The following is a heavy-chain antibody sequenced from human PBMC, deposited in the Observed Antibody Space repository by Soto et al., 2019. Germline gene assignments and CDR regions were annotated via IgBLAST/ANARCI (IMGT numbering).Heavy chain of an antibody. D-gene: IGHD4-17*01. CDR1: GGSISSGDYY. CDR3: ARDQENPYGHPDAFDI. CDR2: IYYSGST. V-gene: IGHV4-30-4*01. J-gene: IGHJ3*02. Sequence: PSETLSLTCTVSGGSISSGDYYWSWIRQPPGKGLEWIGYIYYSGSTYYNPSLKSRVTISVDTSKNQFSLRLSSVTAADTAVYYCARDQENPYGHPDAFDIWGQGTMVTVSS.